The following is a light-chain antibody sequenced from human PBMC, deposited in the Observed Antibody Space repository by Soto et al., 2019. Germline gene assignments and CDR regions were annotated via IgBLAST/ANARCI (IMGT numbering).Light chain of an antibody. CDR2: DAS. J-gene: IGKJ1*01. Sequence: DIQMTQSPSTLAASVGDRVTITCGASQSISSWLAWYQQKPGKAPKLLSYDASSLESGVPSRFRGSGSGTEFTLTISSLQPDDFETYYCQQYYTYWHMFGQGTKVDIK. CDR1: QSISSW. V-gene: IGKV1-5*01. CDR3: QQYYTYWHM.